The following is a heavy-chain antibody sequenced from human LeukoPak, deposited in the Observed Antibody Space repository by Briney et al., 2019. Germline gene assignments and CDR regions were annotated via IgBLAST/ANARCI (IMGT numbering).Heavy chain of an antibody. D-gene: IGHD5-24*01. J-gene: IGHJ4*02. CDR3: ATNDGYNYYFDY. Sequence: GGSLRLSCGASGFTFSSYAMTWVRQAPGKGLEWVSYISSSGDTIYYADSVKGRFTISRDNAKNSLYLQMNSLRAEDTAVYYCATNDGYNYYFDYWGQGTLVTVSS. CDR1: GFTFSSYA. CDR2: ISSSGDTI. V-gene: IGHV3-48*04.